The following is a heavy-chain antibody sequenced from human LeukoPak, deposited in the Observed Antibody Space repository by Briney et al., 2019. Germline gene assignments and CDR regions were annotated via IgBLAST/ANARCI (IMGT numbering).Heavy chain of an antibody. V-gene: IGHV4-34*01. J-gene: IGHJ4*02. CDR3: ARGNQHSSGWYRAFVY. CDR1: GGSFSGYY. Sequence: SETLSLTCAVYGGSFSGYYWSWIRQPPGKGLEWIGEINHSGSTNYNPSLKSRVTISVDTSKNQFSLKLSFVTAADTAVYYCARGNQHSSGWYRAFVYWGQGTLVTVSS. D-gene: IGHD6-19*01. CDR2: INHSGST.